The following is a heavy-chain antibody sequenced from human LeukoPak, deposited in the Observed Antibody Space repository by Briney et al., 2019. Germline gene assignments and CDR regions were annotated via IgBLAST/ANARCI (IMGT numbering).Heavy chain of an antibody. J-gene: IGHJ4*02. CDR2: IKPDGSEK. V-gene: IGHV3-7*01. D-gene: IGHD3-3*01. CDR1: GFTFSSSW. CDR3: AKDIDRYDFWSGYSVGDY. Sequence: GGSLRLSCAASGFTFSSSWMSWVRQAPGKGLEWVTNIKPDGSEKYYVDSVKGRFTISRDNSKNTLYLQMNSLRAEDTAVYYCAKDIDRYDFWSGYSVGDYWGQGTLVTVSS.